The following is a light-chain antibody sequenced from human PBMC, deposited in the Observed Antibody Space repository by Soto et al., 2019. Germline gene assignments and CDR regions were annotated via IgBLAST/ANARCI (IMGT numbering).Light chain of an antibody. CDR1: QGISSH. CDR2: AAS. Sequence: DIQLTQSPSFVSASVGDRVTMTCRANQGISSHLAWYQQKPGKAPKVLIYAASLLQSGVPSRFSGSGSGTEFTLTINSLQPEDLATYYCHQLDTFPRTFGPGTKVDVK. J-gene: IGKJ3*01. CDR3: HQLDTFPRT. V-gene: IGKV1-9*01.